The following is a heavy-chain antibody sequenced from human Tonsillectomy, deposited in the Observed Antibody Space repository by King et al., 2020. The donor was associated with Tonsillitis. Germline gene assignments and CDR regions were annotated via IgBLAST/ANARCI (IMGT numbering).Heavy chain of an antibody. CDR1: GGSISSGSSY. D-gene: IGHD4-17*01. J-gene: IGHJ3*02. CDR2: IYTSGST. Sequence: VQLQESGPGLVKPSQTLSLTCTVSGGSISSGSSYWTWIRQPAGKGLEWIGRIYTSGSTNYNSSLKSRVTISLDTSKNQFSLKLSSVTAADTAVYYCARTHGDYFTWAFDIWGQGTMVTVSS. V-gene: IGHV4-61*02. CDR3: ARTHGDYFTWAFDI.